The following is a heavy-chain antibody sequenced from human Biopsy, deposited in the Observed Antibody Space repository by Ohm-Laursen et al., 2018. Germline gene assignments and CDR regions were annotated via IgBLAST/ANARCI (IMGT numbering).Heavy chain of an antibody. CDR3: ARHYYDTSGYNWFDP. Sequence: ASVKVSCKASGGTFSSDIFAWVRQAPGQRPEWMGDAMLFFGTAQYAPKLQGRVSMTADKTTYTAYMELTSLTSEDTAVYFCARHYYDTSGYNWFDPWGQGTLVTVSS. J-gene: IGHJ5*02. D-gene: IGHD3-22*01. CDR1: GGTFSSDI. CDR2: AMLFFGTA. V-gene: IGHV1-69*06.